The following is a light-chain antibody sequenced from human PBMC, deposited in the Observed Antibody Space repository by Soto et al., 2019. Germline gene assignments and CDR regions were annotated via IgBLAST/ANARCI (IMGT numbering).Light chain of an antibody. J-gene: IGLJ2*01. V-gene: IGLV2-14*01. CDR1: STDVGGYNY. CDR2: DVS. CDR3: SSYTRSSNVV. Sequence: QSALTQPASVSGSPGQWITISCTGTSTDVGGYNYVSWYQQHPGKAPKLMIYDVSNRPSGVSNRCSGSKSGNTASLTISGLQAEDEADYYCSSYTRSSNVVFGGGTKLTVL.